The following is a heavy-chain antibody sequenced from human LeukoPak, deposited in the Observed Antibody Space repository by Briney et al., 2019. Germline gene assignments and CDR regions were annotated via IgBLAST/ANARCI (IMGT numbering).Heavy chain of an antibody. D-gene: IGHD3-9*01. CDR2: FSGSGGST. Sequence: GGSQRLPCAVSGFTFSSYAKRWVRHATGKGLEWVSAFSGSGGSTYYADSVQGRLPISRDNSKNTLYLQMNSLRAEDTAGYYGAKVSIRYFDWLLRRACGHMDVWDKGTTVTVSS. V-gene: IGHV3-23*01. J-gene: IGHJ6*04. CDR1: GFTFSSYA. CDR3: AKVSIRYFDWLLRRACGHMDV.